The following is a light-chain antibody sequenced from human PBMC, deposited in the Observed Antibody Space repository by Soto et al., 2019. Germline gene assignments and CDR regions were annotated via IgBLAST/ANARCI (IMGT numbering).Light chain of an antibody. CDR3: QQRSNWPLT. J-gene: IGKJ5*01. Sequence: EIVLTQSPATLSLSPGERATLSCRASQSVSSYLAWYQQKPGQAPRLLIYDASNRATGIPARFSGSGSGTDFTLTISSLEPEDFAVYYCQQRSNWPLTFGPGTRLEI. V-gene: IGKV3-11*01. CDR1: QSVSSY. CDR2: DAS.